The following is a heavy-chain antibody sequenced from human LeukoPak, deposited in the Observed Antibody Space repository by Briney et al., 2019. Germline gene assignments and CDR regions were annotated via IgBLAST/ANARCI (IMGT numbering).Heavy chain of an antibody. V-gene: IGHV1-3*01. Sequence: GASVKVSCKASGYTFTSYAMHWVRQAPGQRLEWMGWINAGNGNTKYSQKFQGRVTITRDTSASTAYMELSSLRSEDTAVYYCAIGYSSGGGWFDPWGQGTLVTVSS. J-gene: IGHJ5*02. CDR3: AIGYSSGGGWFDP. D-gene: IGHD6-19*01. CDR2: INAGNGNT. CDR1: GYTFTSYA.